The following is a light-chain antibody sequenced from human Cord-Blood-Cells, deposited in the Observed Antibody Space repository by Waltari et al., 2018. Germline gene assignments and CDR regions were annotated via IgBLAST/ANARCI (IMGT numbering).Light chain of an antibody. CDR1: SSNIGSNT. J-gene: IGLJ3*02. CDR2: SNN. Sequence: QSVLTQPPSASGTPGQRVTISCSGSSSNIGSNTVNWYQQLPGTAPKLLIYSNNRRPSGVPGRFSGSKSGTSASRAISGLQSEDEADYYCAAWDDSLNGWVFGGGTKLTVL. CDR3: AAWDDSLNGWV. V-gene: IGLV1-44*01.